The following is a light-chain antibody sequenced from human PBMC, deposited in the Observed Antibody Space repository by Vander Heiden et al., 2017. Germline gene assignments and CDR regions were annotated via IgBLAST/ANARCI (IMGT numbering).Light chain of an antibody. CDR1: QTIRSF. V-gene: IGKV1-39*01. CDR3: KQSYSNPIT. Sequence: DIHLTQSSSSLSASVGDRVTITCRASQTIRSFLNWYQQKPGKAPKLVIYAASSLQSGVPSRFSGSGSRTDFTLTISSLQPEDFANYYCKQSYSNPITFGQGTRLEIK. CDR2: AAS. J-gene: IGKJ5*01.